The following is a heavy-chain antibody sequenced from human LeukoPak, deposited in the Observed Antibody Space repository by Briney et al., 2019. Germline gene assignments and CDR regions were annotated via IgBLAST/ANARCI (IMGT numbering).Heavy chain of an antibody. CDR1: GFTLNRHW. J-gene: IGHJ5*02. D-gene: IGHD3-16*01. Sequence: GGSLRLSCAASGFTLNRHWMSWVRQAPGKGLEWVASIKQNGNEKHYVDSVKGRFIISRDNTENSVSLQMNSLRDDDTAIYYCARLLGESTIYDLWGQGTLVTVSS. CDR3: ARLLGESTIYDL. V-gene: IGHV3-7*01. CDR2: IKQNGNEK.